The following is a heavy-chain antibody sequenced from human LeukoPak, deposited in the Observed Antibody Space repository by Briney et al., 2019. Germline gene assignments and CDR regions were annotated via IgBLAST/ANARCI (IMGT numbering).Heavy chain of an antibody. CDR1: GFTFSSYW. D-gene: IGHD2/OR15-2a*01. V-gene: IGHV3-7*01. CDR3: ASEGILDYFDY. CDR2: IKQDGSEK. J-gene: IGHJ4*02. Sequence: GGSLRLSCAASGFTFSSYWMSWVRQAPGKGLEWVANIKQDGSEKYYVDSVKGRFTISRDNAKNSLYLQKNSLRAEDTAVYYCASEGILDYFDYWGQGTLVTVSS.